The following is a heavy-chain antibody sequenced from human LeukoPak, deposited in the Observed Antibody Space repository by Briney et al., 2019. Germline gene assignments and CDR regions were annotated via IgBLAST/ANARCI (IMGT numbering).Heavy chain of an antibody. CDR1: GFTFSTYT. J-gene: IGHJ4*02. D-gene: IGHD4-17*01. V-gene: IGHV3-21*01. CDR2: ISSSSSDI. CDR3: ASLHGDYVY. Sequence: GGSLRLSCAASGFTFSTYTITWVRQAPGKGLEWVSCISSSSSDIYYADSVKGRFTISRDNTKSSLYLQMTSLRVEDTAIYYCASLHGDYVYWGQGTLVTVSS.